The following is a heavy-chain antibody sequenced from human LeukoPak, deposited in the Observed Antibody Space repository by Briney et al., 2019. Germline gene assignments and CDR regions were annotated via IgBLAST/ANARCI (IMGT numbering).Heavy chain of an antibody. CDR3: AKDLELAPFDY. V-gene: IGHV3-74*01. CDR1: GFTFSSYW. CDR2: INTDGSST. Sequence: GGSLRLSCAVSGFTFSSYWMHWVRQVPGKGLVWVSRINTDGSSTSYADSVKGRFTISRDNAKSTLYLQMNSLAAEDTAVYYCAKDLELAPFDYWGQGTLVTVSS. D-gene: IGHD1-26*01. J-gene: IGHJ4*02.